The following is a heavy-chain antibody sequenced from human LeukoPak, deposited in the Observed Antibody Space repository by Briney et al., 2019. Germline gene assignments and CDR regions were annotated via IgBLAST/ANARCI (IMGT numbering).Heavy chain of an antibody. Sequence: SETLSLTCAVYGGSFSGYYWRWIRQPPGKGLDWIGEINHSGSTNYNPSLKRRVTISVDTSKNQFSLKLSSVTAADTAVYYCARGGIAAAGWFDPWGQGTLVTVSS. CDR2: INHSGST. CDR1: GGSFSGYY. D-gene: IGHD6-13*01. V-gene: IGHV4-34*01. CDR3: ARGGIAAAGWFDP. J-gene: IGHJ5*02.